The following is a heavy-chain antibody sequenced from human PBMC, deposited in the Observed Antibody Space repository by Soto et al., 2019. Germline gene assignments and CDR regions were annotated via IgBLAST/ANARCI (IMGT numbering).Heavy chain of an antibody. Sequence: QVQLVQSGAEVKKPGSSVKVSCEASGGSFSSYAISWVRQAPGQGLEWMGGIIPVYGATSSAQKFQGRVAITADKSTTTVYLELSGLTSQDTAVYYCARDWVGGSWYFDLWGRGTLVTVSS. D-gene: IGHD3-16*01. CDR3: ARDWVGGSWYFDL. CDR1: GGSFSSYA. J-gene: IGHJ2*01. CDR2: IIPVYGAT. V-gene: IGHV1-69*06.